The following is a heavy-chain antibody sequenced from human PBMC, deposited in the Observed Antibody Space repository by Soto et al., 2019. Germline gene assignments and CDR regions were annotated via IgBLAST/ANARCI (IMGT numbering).Heavy chain of an antibody. CDR1: GFTFSNYA. V-gene: IGHV3-64*01. CDR3: ARREQSDYYYMDV. D-gene: IGHD6-19*01. J-gene: IGHJ6*03. CDR2: ISSNGVGT. Sequence: EVQLVESGEGLFEPGGSLRLSCAASGFTFSNYAMDWVRQAPGKVLEYVSGISSNGVGTYYANSVKDRFTISRDNSKNTLYLKMGSLRAEYMAVYYCARREQSDYYYMDVWGKGTSVSVSS.